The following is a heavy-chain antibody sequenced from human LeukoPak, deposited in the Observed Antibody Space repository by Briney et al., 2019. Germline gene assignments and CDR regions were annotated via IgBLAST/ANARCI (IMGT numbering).Heavy chain of an antibody. V-gene: IGHV1-69*05. CDR3: ARGGGPYASTGFFAGPFDY. D-gene: IGHD6-19*01. J-gene: IGHJ4*02. CDR2: LIPLFGTA. CDR1: GDPFSTNA. Sequence: ASVKVSCKASGDPFSTNAISWVRQAPGQGLEWMGGLIPLFGTAHYAQNLQGRVTITTDESTSTAYMVLSSLRSDDTAVYYCARGGGPYASTGFFAGPFDYWGQGTLVSVSS.